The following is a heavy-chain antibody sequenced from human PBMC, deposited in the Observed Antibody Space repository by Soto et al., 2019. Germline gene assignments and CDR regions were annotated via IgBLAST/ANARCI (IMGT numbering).Heavy chain of an antibody. CDR2: IKEDGSST. D-gene: IGHD3-3*01. CDR1: GFTFSNHW. V-gene: IGHV3-7*01. J-gene: IGHJ4*01. CDR3: RKDVEWSFDF. Sequence: GESLRLSXAASGFTFSNHWINWVRQVPGRGMEWVAKIKEDGSSTYFADSVIGRFTISRYNATKALFLQMNSLRVEDTAIYYCRKDVEWSFDFWGLGTLVTVSS.